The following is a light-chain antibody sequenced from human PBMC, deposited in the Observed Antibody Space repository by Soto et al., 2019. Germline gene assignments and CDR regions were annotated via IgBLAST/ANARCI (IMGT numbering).Light chain of an antibody. CDR3: QQRSNWPLT. Sequence: EIVMTQSPATLSVSPWERTTLXCRASQTVGNYLAWYQQKPGQAPRLLIYNASNRATGIPVRFSGSGSGTDFTLTISSLEPEDFALYYCQQRSNWPLTFGGGTKV. CDR1: QTVGNY. J-gene: IGKJ4*01. CDR2: NAS. V-gene: IGKV3-11*01.